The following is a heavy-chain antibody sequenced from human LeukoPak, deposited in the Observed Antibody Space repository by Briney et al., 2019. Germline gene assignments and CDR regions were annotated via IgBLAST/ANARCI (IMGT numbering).Heavy chain of an antibody. J-gene: IGHJ5*02. D-gene: IGHD3-10*01. V-gene: IGHV1-8*01. Sequence: ASVKVSCKASGYTFTSYDINWVRQATGQGLEWMGWMNPNSGNTGYAQKFQGRVTMTRNTSISTAYMELSSLRSEDTAVYYCAKSLRGSGSTPYCFDPWGQGTLVTVSS. CDR1: GYTFTSYD. CDR2: MNPNSGNT. CDR3: AKSLRGSGSTPYCFDP.